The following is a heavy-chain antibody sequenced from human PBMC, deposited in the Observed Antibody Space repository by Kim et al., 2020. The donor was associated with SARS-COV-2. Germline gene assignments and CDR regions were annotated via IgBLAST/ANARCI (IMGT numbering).Heavy chain of an antibody. CDR1: GGSISSSNW. J-gene: IGHJ4*02. Sequence: SETLSLTCAVSGGSISSSNWWSWVRQPPGKGLEWIGEIYHSGSTNYNPSLKSRVTISVDKSKNQFSLKLSSVTAADTAVYYCARELGIAVAGTFDYWGQGTLVTVSS. V-gene: IGHV4-4*02. D-gene: IGHD6-19*01. CDR2: IYHSGST. CDR3: ARELGIAVAGTFDY.